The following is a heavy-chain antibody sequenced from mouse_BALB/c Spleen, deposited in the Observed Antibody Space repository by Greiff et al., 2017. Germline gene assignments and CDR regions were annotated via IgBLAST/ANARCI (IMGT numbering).Heavy chain of an antibody. V-gene: IGHV2-4-1*01. CDR1: GFSLTSYG. J-gene: IGHJ3*01. CDR2: IWSGGST. D-gene: IGHD3-1*01. Sequence: QVQLQQSGPGLVQPSQSLSITCTVSGFSLTSYGVHWVRQSPGKGLEWLGVIWSGGSTDYNAAFISRLSISKDNSKSQVFFKMNSLQADDTAIYYCASYSSGYGRFAYWGQGTLVTVSA. CDR3: ASYSSGYGRFAY.